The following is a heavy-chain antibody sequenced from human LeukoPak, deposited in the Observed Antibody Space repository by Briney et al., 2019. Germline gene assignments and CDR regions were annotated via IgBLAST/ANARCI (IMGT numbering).Heavy chain of an antibody. D-gene: IGHD3-16*01. J-gene: IGHJ5*02. CDR3: ASMITVSYNWFDP. CDR1: GGSISSGDYY. V-gene: IGHV4-30-4*01. Sequence: SETLSLTCTVSGGSISSGDYYWSWIRQPPGKGLEWIGYIYYSGSTYYNPSLKSRVTISVDTSKNQFSLKLSSVTAADTAVYYCASMITVSYNWFDPWGQGTLVTVSS. CDR2: IYYSGST.